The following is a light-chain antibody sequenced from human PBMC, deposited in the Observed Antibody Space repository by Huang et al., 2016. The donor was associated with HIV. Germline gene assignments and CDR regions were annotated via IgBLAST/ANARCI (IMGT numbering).Light chain of an antibody. CDR2: KSS. V-gene: IGKV1-5*03. CDR1: QSISSL. Sequence: DIQMTQSPSTLSASVGDRVTITCRASQSISSLLAWYQQKPGTAPNLLIYKSSNLKTGDPSRFSGRGSWTEFTLTISSLQPDDFATYFCQQYSTYSWTFGQGTKVEL. J-gene: IGKJ1*01. CDR3: QQYSTYSWT.